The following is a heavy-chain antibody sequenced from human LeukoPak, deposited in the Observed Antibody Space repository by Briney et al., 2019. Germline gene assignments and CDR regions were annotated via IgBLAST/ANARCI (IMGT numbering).Heavy chain of an antibody. CDR2: IFNTGST. V-gene: IGHV4-59*01. CDR1: GDSFSSFH. D-gene: IGHD3-9*01. CDR3: AKVPGRYLDFLWYFDL. J-gene: IGHJ2*01. Sequence: SETLSLTCSVSGDSFSSFHWHWIRQPPGKGLEWIGYIFNTGSTNYNPSLERRVTMSVDTSKNQFSLHLTSVTAADTAVYYCAKVPGRYLDFLWYFDLWGRGTLVTVSS.